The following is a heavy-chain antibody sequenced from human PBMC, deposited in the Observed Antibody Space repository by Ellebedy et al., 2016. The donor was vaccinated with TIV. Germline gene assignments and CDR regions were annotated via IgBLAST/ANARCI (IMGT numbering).Heavy chain of an antibody. V-gene: IGHV3-53*01. D-gene: IGHD6-19*01. Sequence: GGSLRLSCAASGFTFTHYAMSWVRQAPGKGLEWVSLIFTGSNTFYADSVKGRFTISRDNSKNTVNLQMNSLRVEDTAVYYCARDGGRGSYDQSSYYYGLDVWGQGTTVTVS. J-gene: IGHJ6*02. CDR3: ARDGGRGSYDQSSYYYGLDV. CDR1: GFTFTHYA. CDR2: IFTGSNT.